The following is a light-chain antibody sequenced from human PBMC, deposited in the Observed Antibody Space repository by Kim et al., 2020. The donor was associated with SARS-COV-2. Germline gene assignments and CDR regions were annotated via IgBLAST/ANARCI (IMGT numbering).Light chain of an antibody. V-gene: IGLV1-47*01. J-gene: IGLJ3*02. CDR3: AAWDDSLSGPNWV. Sequence: VTISCSGSSSNIGTNSVHWYQQVPGTAPKLLIYRNNQWPSGVPDRFSGSKSGTSASLAISGLRSEDEADYYCAAWDDSLSGPNWVFGGGTKVTVL. CDR2: RNN. CDR1: SSNIGTNS.